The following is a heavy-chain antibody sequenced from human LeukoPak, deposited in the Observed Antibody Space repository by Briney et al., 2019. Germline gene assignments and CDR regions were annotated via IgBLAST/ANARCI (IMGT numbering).Heavy chain of an antibody. CDR1: AGSFSGQA. V-gene: IGHV1-69*05. CDR2: IIPIFGST. Sequence: SVKVSCKASAGSFSGQAVTWVRQAPGQGPEFLGRIIPIFGSTEYAQKFQGRVTITTDKSATTAYMELTGLTSDDTAVYYCARGMRSHYYDFTGLYYYYLDLWGKGTMVTVSS. CDR3: ARGMRSHYYDFTGLYYYYLDL. J-gene: IGHJ6*03. D-gene: IGHD3/OR15-3a*01.